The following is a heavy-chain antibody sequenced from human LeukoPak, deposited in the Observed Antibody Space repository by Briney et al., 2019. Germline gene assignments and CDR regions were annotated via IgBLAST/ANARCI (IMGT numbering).Heavy chain of an antibody. V-gene: IGHV4-39*01. J-gene: IGHJ4*02. D-gene: IGHD6-19*01. CDR3: ARQISSGWYGDYFDY. CDR1: GGPFSNYY. CDR2: IYYSGST. Sequence: KSSETLSLTCAVYGGPFSNYYWGWIRQPPGKGLEWIGSIYYSGSTYYNPSLKSRVTMSVDTSKNQFSLKLSSVTAADTAVYYCARQISSGWYGDYFDYWGQGTLVTVSS.